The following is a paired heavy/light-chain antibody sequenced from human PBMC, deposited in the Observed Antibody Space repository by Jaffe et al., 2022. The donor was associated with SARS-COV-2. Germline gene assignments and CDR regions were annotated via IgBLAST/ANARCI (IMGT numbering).Light chain of an antibody. J-gene: IGKJ3*01. Sequence: DIVMTQSPDSLAVSLGDRATMNCKSSQSLLYSSNNKNYLAWYQQKTGQPPKLLIYWASTRESGVPDRFSGSGSGTDFTLTISSLQAEDVAVYYCQQYYSSPFTFGPGTKVDIK. CDR2: WAS. V-gene: IGKV4-1*01. CDR3: QQYYSSPFT. CDR1: QSLLYSSNNKNY.
Heavy chain of an antibody. Sequence: QMQLQESGPGLVKPSETLSLTCTVSDGSVFNDDYYWGWIRQPPGKGLEWIGTIYYTGSIYYNPSLESRLTLSVDTSKNQFSLNLRSVTAADTAVYYCARSPLHCSSASCPQLLFDSWGQGTLVTVSS. CDR3: ARSPLHCSSASCPQLLFDS. D-gene: IGHD2-2*01. CDR2: IYYTGSI. V-gene: IGHV4-39*01. CDR1: DGSVFNDDYY. J-gene: IGHJ4*02.